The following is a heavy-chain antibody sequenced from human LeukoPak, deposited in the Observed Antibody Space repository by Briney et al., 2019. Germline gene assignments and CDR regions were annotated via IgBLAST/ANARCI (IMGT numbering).Heavy chain of an antibody. CDR1: GGTFSSYA. Sequence: SVKVSCKASGGTFSSYAISWVRQAPGQGLEWMGGIIPIFGTANYAQKFQGRVTMTTDTSTSTAYMELRSLRSDDTAVYYCARAVETGYCSGGSCYHPNHLDYWGQGTLVTVSS. J-gene: IGHJ4*02. CDR2: IIPIFGTA. CDR3: ARAVETGYCSGGSCYHPNHLDY. D-gene: IGHD2-15*01. V-gene: IGHV1-69*05.